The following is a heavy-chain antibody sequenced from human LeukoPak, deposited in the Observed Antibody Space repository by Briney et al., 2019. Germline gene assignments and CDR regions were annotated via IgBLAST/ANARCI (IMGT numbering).Heavy chain of an antibody. Sequence: GGSLRLSCVASGFSFSNYAMSWVRQAPGKGLEWVSGIFGSSGNTYYADSVKGRVTISRDNSENTLYLHMDTLRAEDTALYFCAKDRSGGTTTTVMVAWGRGTLVTVSS. CDR1: GFSFSNYA. CDR2: IFGSSGNT. J-gene: IGHJ5*02. D-gene: IGHD4-17*01. CDR3: AKDRSGGTTTTVMVA. V-gene: IGHV3-23*01.